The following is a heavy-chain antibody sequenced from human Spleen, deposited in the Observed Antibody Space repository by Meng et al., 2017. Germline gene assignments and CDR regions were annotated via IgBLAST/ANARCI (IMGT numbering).Heavy chain of an antibody. V-gene: IGHV4-30-4*01. CDR1: GDSISSCDYY. D-gene: IGHD1-1*01. CDR3: VRENWKSTIDY. CDR2: IYYSGST. Sequence: QVQLQESGPGLVKPSQTLARTCTVSGDSISSCDYYWSWIRQPPGKGLEWIGYIYYSGSTYYNPSLKSRLTILLDTSKKQFSLRLTSVTAADTAVYYCVRENWKSTIDYSGQGTLVTVSS. J-gene: IGHJ4*02.